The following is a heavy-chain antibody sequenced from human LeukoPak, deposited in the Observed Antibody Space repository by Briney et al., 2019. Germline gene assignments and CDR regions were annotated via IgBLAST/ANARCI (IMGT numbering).Heavy chain of an antibody. Sequence: SVKVSCKASGFTFTSSAVQWVRQARGQRLEWIGWIVVGSGNTNYAQKFQERVTITRDMSTSTAYMELSSLRSEDTAVYYCAAGGSYSYYYYGMDVWGQGTTVTVSS. V-gene: IGHV1-58*01. CDR2: IVVGSGNT. D-gene: IGHD1-26*01. CDR3: AAGGSYSYYYYGMDV. CDR1: GFTFTSSA. J-gene: IGHJ6*02.